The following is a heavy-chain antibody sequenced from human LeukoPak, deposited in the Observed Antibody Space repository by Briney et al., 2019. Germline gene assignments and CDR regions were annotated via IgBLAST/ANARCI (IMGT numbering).Heavy chain of an antibody. CDR2: INHSGST. CDR3: ARTYRNWNDLIRHYHMDV. J-gene: IGHJ6*03. CDR1: GGSFSGYY. V-gene: IGHV4-34*01. D-gene: IGHD1-1*01. Sequence: PSETLSLTCAVYGGSFSGYYWSWIRQPPGKGLEWIGEINHSGSTNYNPSLKSRVTISVDTSKNQFSLKLSSVTAADTAVYYCARTYRNWNDLIRHYHMDVWGKGTTVTVSS.